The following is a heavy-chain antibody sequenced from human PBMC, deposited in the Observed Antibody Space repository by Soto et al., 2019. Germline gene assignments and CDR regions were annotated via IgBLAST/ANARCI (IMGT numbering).Heavy chain of an antibody. CDR3: ARQPPAYGSGSYYTQNEIPFDY. D-gene: IGHD3-10*01. CDR1: GGSISSYY. V-gene: IGHV4-59*08. Sequence: LSLTCTVSGGSISSYYWSWIRQPPGKGLEWIGYIYYSGSTNYNPSLKSRVTISVDTSKNQFSLKLSSVTAADTAVYYCARQPPAYGSGSYYTQNEIPFDYWGQGTLVTVSS. CDR2: IYYSGST. J-gene: IGHJ4*02.